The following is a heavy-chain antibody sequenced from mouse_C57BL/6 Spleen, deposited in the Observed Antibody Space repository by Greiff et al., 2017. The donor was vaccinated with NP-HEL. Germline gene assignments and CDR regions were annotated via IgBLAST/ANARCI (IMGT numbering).Heavy chain of an antibody. CDR1: GYTFTSYW. Sequence: QVQLQQPGAELVKPGASVKMSCKASGYTFTSYWITWVKQRPGQGLEWIGDLYPGSGSTNYNEKFKSKATLTVDTSSSTAYMQLSSLTSEDSAVYYCATEMEGYSYAMDYWGQGTSVTVSS. J-gene: IGHJ4*01. CDR3: ATEMEGYSYAMDY. D-gene: IGHD2-3*01. CDR2: LYPGSGST. V-gene: IGHV1-55*01.